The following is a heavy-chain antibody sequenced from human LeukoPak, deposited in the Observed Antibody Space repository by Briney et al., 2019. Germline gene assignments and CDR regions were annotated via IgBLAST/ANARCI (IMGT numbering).Heavy chain of an antibody. CDR2: IAYDGSKK. D-gene: IGHD1-14*01. Sequence: PGGSLRLSCVASEFTFSAFWMSWVRQAPGKGLEWVAFIAYDGSKKYYAESVKGRFTISRDDSRNTLYLQMSGLKTEDTAVYYCAREEEGNPLDAFDIWGQGTMVTVSS. CDR1: EFTFSAFW. CDR3: AREEEGNPLDAFDI. J-gene: IGHJ3*02. V-gene: IGHV3-30*03.